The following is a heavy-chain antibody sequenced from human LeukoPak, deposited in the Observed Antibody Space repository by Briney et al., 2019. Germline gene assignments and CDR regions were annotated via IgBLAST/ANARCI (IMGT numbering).Heavy chain of an antibody. CDR1: GFTFSKYW. J-gene: IGHJ4*02. CDR2: IKPDGSEE. Sequence: PGGSLRLSCAASGFTFSKYWMTWVRQAPERGLEWVANIKPDGSEEYYVDSVKGRFTISRDNAKSSLYLQMNSLTAEDTAVYYCAKVGYYYDSSGYYLEGYDYWGQGTLVTVSS. V-gene: IGHV3-7*01. D-gene: IGHD3-22*01. CDR3: AKVGYYYDSSGYYLEGYDY.